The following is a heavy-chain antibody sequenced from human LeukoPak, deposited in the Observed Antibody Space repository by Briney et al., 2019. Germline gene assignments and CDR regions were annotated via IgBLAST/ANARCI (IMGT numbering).Heavy chain of an antibody. CDR3: ARGGPWYNH. CDR2: IYHSGST. V-gene: IGHV4-39*07. CDR1: GDSVNNKYRY. J-gene: IGHJ5*02. Sequence: PSETLSLTCTVSGDSVNNKYRYWGWIRQPPGKGLEWIASIYHSGSTYYNPSLKSRVTISVDTSKNQFSLKLSSVTAADTAVYYCARGGPWYNHWGREPWSPSPQ. D-gene: IGHD3-16*01.